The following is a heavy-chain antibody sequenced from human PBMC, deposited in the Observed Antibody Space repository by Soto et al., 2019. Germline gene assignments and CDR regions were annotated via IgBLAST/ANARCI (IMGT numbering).Heavy chain of an antibody. CDR3: ARERYDSERPLDY. CDR2: ISTSPGVI. Sequence: LSCAASGFTFSSYELNWVRQAPGKGLEWVSYISTSPGVIYYGDSVKGRFTISRDNAKNSLYLQMNSLRAEDTAVYYCARERYDSERPLDYWGQGTLVTVSS. V-gene: IGHV3-48*03. CDR1: GFTFSSYE. J-gene: IGHJ4*02. D-gene: IGHD3-10*01.